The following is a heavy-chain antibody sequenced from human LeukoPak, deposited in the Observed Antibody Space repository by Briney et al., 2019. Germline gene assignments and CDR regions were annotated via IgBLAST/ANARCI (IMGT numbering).Heavy chain of an antibody. V-gene: IGHV4-39*01. J-gene: IGHJ4*02. Sequence: PSETLSFTCTVSGGSISSSSYYWGWIRQPPGKGLEWIGSIYYSGSTYYNPSLKSRVTVSVDTSKNQFSLKLSSVTAADTAVYYCADYDSFDYWGQGTLVTVSS. CDR3: ADYDSFDY. CDR1: GGSISSSSYY. D-gene: IGHD3-3*01. CDR2: IYYSGST.